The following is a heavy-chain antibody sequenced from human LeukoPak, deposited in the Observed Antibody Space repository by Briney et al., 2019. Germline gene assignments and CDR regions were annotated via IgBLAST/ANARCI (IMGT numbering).Heavy chain of an antibody. CDR1: GGSISNYC. D-gene: IGHD7-27*01. CDR2: IYYTGST. V-gene: IGHV4-59*01. J-gene: IGHJ3*02. CDR3: ARHPTGALDAFDI. Sequence: PSETLSLTCTVSGGSISNYCWNWIRQPPGKGLEWIGYIYYTGSTNYNPSLKSRVTMSVATSKNQFSLNLRSVTPEDTAVYYCARHPTGALDAFDIWGQGTMVTVSS.